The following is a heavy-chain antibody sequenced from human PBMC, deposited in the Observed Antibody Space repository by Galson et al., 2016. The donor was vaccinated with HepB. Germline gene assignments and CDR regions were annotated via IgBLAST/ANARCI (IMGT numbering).Heavy chain of an antibody. V-gene: IGHV3-23*01. Sequence: SLRLSCAASGLTVRYAVSWVRQAPGKGLQWVSSIGGSGETTSYADSVKGRVTISRDNAKNILFLEMNNLRAEDSALYYCATLWGVFGVDQFFQRWGRGTLGNVSS. J-gene: IGHJ1*01. CDR1: GLTVRYA. CDR3: ATLWGVFGVDQFFQR. D-gene: IGHD3-3*01. CDR2: IGGSGETT.